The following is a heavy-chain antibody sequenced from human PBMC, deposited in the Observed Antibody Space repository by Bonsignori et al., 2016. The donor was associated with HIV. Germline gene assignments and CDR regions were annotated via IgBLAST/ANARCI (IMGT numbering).Heavy chain of an antibody. J-gene: IGHJ6*03. CDR2: IYSGGST. D-gene: IGHD6-13*01. CDR3: ARVAVVAAAGPYYYYYMDV. V-gene: IGHV3-53*01. Sequence: VRQAPGKGLEWVSVIYSGGSTYYADSVKGRFTISRDNSKNTLYLQMNSLRAEDTAVYYCARVAVVAAAGPYYYYYMDVWGKGTTVTVSS.